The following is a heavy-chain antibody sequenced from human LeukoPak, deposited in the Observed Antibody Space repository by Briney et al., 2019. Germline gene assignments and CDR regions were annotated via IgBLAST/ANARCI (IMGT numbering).Heavy chain of an antibody. CDR1: GFTFSDCY. CDR3: ARVNYVSSGWGAPFDC. J-gene: IGHJ4*02. V-gene: IGHV3-11*04. Sequence: GGSLRLSCAASGFTFSDCYMSWVRQTPGKGLEWLSYITQTGGTIYYADSVKGRFTISRNNAKNSLYLQINSLRAEDTAIYYCARVNYVSSGWGAPFDCWGQGTLVTVSS. CDR2: ITQTGGTI. D-gene: IGHD1-7*01.